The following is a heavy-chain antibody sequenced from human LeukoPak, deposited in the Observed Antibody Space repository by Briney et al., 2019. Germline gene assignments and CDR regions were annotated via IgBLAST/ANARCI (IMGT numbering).Heavy chain of an antibody. CDR3: ARDLWGITVTTDYFDS. J-gene: IGHJ4*02. V-gene: IGHV3-21*01. CDR2: ISSSSSYI. CDR1: GFTFSSYR. D-gene: IGHD4-17*01. Sequence: GGSLRLSCAASGFTFSSYRMNWVRQAPGKGLEWVSSISSSSSYIYYADSVKGRFTISRDNAKNSLYLQMISLRAEDMAVYYCARDLWGITVTTDYFDSWGQGTLVTVSS.